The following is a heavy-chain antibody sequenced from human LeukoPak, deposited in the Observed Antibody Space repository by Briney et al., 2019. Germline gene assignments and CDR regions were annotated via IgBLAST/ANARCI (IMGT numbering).Heavy chain of an antibody. D-gene: IGHD3-3*01. CDR1: GGSISSSSYY. Sequence: PSETLSLTCTVSGGSISSSSYYWGWIRQPPGKGLEWIGSIYYSGSTYYNPSLKSRVTISVDTSENQFSLKLSSVTAADTAVYYCARHSYLLNWSGYYTDYYYYMDVWGKGTTVTVSS. CDR3: ARHSYLLNWSGYYTDYYYYMDV. J-gene: IGHJ6*03. CDR2: IYYSGST. V-gene: IGHV4-39*01.